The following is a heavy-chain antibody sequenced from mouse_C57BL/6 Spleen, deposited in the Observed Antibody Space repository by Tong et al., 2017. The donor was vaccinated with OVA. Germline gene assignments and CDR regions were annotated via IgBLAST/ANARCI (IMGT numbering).Heavy chain of an antibody. D-gene: IGHD1-1*01. Sequence: EVQLQESGGGLVKPGGSLKLSCAASGFTFSSYAMSWVRQTPEKRLEWVATISDGGSYTYYPDNVKGRFTISRDNAKNTLYLQMSSLKSEDTAMYYCARQRIITTVVASHYYAMDYWGQGTSVTVSS. J-gene: IGHJ4*01. CDR1: GFTFSSYA. V-gene: IGHV5-4*01. CDR3: ARQRIITTVVASHYYAMDY. CDR2: ISDGGSYT.